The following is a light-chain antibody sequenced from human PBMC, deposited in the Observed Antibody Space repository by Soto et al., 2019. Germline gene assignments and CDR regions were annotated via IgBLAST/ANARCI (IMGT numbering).Light chain of an antibody. CDR3: QQSYSTPQT. J-gene: IGKJ1*01. CDR1: QSISSY. V-gene: IGKV1-39*01. CDR2: AAS. Sequence: DIQMTQSPSSLSASVGDRVTITFRSSQSISSYLNWYQQKPGKAPKLLIYAASSLQSGVPSRFSGGGSGTDFTLTISSLQHEDFATYYCQQSYSTPQTFGQGTKVDIK.